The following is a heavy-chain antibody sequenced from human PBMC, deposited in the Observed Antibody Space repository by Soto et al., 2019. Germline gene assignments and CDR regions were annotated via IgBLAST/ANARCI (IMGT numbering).Heavy chain of an antibody. D-gene: IGHD3-10*01. CDR3: AREAGVYGSGSYGMDV. Sequence: QVQLVESGGGVVQPGRSLRLSCAASGFTFSSYSMHWVRQAPGKGLEWVAVISYDGSDKYYADSVKGRFTISRDNSKNTLYLEMNSLGAEDTAVYYCAREAGVYGSGSYGMDVW. J-gene: IGHJ6*01. CDR2: ISYDGSDK. V-gene: IGHV3-30-3*01. CDR1: GFTFSSYS.